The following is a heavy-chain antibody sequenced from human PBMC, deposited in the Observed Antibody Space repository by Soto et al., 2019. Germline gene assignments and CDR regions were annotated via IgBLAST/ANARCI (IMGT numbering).Heavy chain of an antibody. CDR2: IYYSGST. CDR1: GGSISSYY. D-gene: IGHD1-26*01. Sequence: QVQLQESGPGLVKPSETLSLTCTVSGGSISSYYWSWIRQPPGKGLEWIGYIYYSGSTNYNPSLTSRVTLSVDPSKTQYSLKLSAVTAAETAVYYCARRYGGNLDYWGQGTLVTVSS. CDR3: ARRYGGNLDY. J-gene: IGHJ4*02. V-gene: IGHV4-59*08.